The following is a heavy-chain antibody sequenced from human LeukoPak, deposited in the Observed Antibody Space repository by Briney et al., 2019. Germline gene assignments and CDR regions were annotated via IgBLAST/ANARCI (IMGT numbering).Heavy chain of an antibody. CDR2: IYYSGST. V-gene: IGHV4-61*01. Sequence: SETLSLTCTVSGGSISSSSYYWGWIRQPPGKGLEWIGYIYYSGSTNYNPSLKSRVTISVDTSKNQFSLKLSSVTAADTAVYYCARDLGYNYDYWGQGTLVTVSS. J-gene: IGHJ4*02. CDR1: GGSISSSSYY. D-gene: IGHD5-24*01. CDR3: ARDLGYNYDY.